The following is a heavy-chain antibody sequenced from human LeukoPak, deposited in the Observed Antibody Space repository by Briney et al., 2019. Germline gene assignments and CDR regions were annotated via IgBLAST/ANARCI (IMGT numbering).Heavy chain of an antibody. CDR3: ARDGGGRSTFDI. Sequence: PGGSLRLSCAASGFTFSGYWTSWVRQAPGKGLEWVANIKEDGGEKYYVDSVKGRFTISRDNSKNSLFMQMNSLRAEDTAVYYCARDGGGRSTFDIWGQGTMVTVSS. D-gene: IGHD6-19*01. CDR2: IKEDGGEK. V-gene: IGHV3-7*05. CDR1: GFTFSGYW. J-gene: IGHJ3*02.